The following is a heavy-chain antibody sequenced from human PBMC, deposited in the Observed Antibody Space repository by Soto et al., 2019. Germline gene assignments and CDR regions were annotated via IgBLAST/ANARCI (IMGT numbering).Heavy chain of an antibody. CDR2: SRGSDGST. Sequence: EVQLLESGGGSVQAGGSLRLSCAASGFTFVTYDMTWVRQAPGKGLEWVSVSRGSDGSTYYADSVKGRFTISRDNSKNTFYLQMNSLRVDDTAIYYCVKGNWGDYWGQGTLVTVSS. D-gene: IGHD7-27*01. CDR3: VKGNWGDY. J-gene: IGHJ4*02. V-gene: IGHV3-23*01. CDR1: GFTFVTYD.